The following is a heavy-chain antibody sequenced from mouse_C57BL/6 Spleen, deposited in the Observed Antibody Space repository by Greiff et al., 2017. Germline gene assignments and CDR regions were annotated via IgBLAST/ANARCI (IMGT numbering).Heavy chain of an antibody. V-gene: IGHV1-26*01. CDR2: INPNNGGT. Sequence: VQLQQSGPELVKPGASVKISCKASGYTFTDYYMNWVKQSHGKSLEWIGDINPNNGGTSYNQKFKGKATLTVDKSSSTAYMELRSLTSEDSAVYYGARRAYYYGSSYYFDYWGQGTTLTVSS. CDR1: GYTFTDYY. D-gene: IGHD1-1*01. J-gene: IGHJ2*01. CDR3: ARRAYYYGSSYYFDY.